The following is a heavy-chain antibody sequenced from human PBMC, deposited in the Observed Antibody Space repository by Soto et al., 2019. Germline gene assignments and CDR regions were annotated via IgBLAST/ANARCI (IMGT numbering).Heavy chain of an antibody. D-gene: IGHD6-13*01. J-gene: IGHJ5*02. CDR2: INAANGDT. CDR1: GYTFTSYG. V-gene: IGHV1-3*01. CDR3: GRRHVAATGIDWFDP. Sequence: ASVKVSCKASGYTFTSYGIHWVRQAPGQRLEWMGWINAANGDTKYSPKFQGRVTITRDKSASTAYMELRRLRSEDTAVYSCGRRHVAATGIDWFDPWCQGTMVTV.